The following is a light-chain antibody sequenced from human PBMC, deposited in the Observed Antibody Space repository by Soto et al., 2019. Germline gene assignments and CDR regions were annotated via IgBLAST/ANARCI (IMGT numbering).Light chain of an antibody. CDR1: QGIRKD. CDR3: LQDYNHPRT. Sequence: AIQMTQSPSSLSASVGDRVTMTCRASQGIRKDLAWYQQKPGKAPKLLIYATSSLQSGVPSRFSGSGSGRDFTPTITSLHPEDFATYYCLQDYNHPRTFGQGTKVDIK. J-gene: IGKJ1*01. CDR2: ATS. V-gene: IGKV1-6*02.